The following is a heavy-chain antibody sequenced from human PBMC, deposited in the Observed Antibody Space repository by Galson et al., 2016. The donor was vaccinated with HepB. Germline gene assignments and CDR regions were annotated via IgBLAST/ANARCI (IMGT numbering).Heavy chain of an antibody. CDR2: ITWNSDTI. CDR1: GFTFDNYA. Sequence: SLRLSCAASGFTFDNYALHWVRQAPGKGLEWVSHITWNSDTIVYADSVRGRFTISRDNGRNSLYLQMNSLRPEDTAVYFCAKDANAIGPSYLENWGQGTLVTVSS. J-gene: IGHJ4*02. V-gene: IGHV3-9*01. D-gene: IGHD2-2*01. CDR3: AKDANAIGPSYLEN.